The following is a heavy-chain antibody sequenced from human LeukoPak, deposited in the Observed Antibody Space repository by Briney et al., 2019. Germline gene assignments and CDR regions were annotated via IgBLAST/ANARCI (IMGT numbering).Heavy chain of an antibody. CDR1: GFTFDDYA. CDR3: AKDWTPVGATAPVDY. V-gene: IGHV3-9*01. D-gene: IGHD1-26*01. CDR2: ISWNSGSI. J-gene: IGHJ4*02. Sequence: GRSLRLSCAASGFTFDDYAMHWVRQAPGKGLEWVSGISWNSGSIGYADSVKGRFTISRDNAKNSLYLQMNSLRAEDTALYYCAKDWTPVGATAPVDYWGQGTLVTVSS.